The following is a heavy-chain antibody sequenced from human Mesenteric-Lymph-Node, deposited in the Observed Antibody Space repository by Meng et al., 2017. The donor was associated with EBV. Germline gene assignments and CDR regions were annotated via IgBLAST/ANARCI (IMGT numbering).Heavy chain of an antibody. J-gene: IGHJ4*02. Sequence: GKLAEWVAGRLTPVETRSLTCAVYVGSFSCYYWSWIRQAPGQGLEWIGEINHRRDTNYHPSLKSRVTISLDASKNQFSLKLTSVTAADTAVYYCGGGYISGVPDFDYWGQGTLVTVSS. CDR2: INHRRDT. CDR3: GGGYISGVPDFDY. D-gene: IGHD3-10*01. V-gene: IGHV4-34*02. CDR1: VGSFSCYY.